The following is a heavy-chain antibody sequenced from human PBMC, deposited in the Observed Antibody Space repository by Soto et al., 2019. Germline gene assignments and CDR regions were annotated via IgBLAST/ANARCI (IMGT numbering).Heavy chain of an antibody. CDR2: IYRTGST. V-gene: IGHV4-4*02. Sequence: PSETLSLTCTVSGGSFTSNNWWTWVRQPPGQGLEWIGEIYRTGSTNYNPSLKSRVTISLDKSENQFSLKVTSLTAADTAVYYCASRDPGTSVDYWGQGTLVT. D-gene: IGHD1-7*01. CDR1: GGSFTSNNW. J-gene: IGHJ4*02. CDR3: ASRDPGTSVDY.